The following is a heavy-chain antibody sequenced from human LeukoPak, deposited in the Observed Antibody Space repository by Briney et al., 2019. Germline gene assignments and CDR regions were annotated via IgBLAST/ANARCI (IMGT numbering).Heavy chain of an antibody. CDR2: ISYDGSNK. J-gene: IGHJ4*02. V-gene: IGHV3-30*18. Sequence: GGSLRLSCAASGFTFSNYGIHWVRQAPGKGLEWVALISYDGSNKFYADSVKGRFTISRDNSRNTLYLQMNSLRAEDTAVYYCAEGEVVWSHFDFWGQGTLVTVSS. CDR3: AEGEVVWSHFDF. D-gene: IGHD2-15*01. CDR1: GFTFSNYG.